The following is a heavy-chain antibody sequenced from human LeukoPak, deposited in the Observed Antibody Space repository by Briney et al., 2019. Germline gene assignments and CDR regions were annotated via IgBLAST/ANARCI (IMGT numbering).Heavy chain of an antibody. J-gene: IGHJ5*02. V-gene: IGHV1-18*01. Sequence: ASVKVPCKASGYTFTSYGISWVRQAPGQGLEWMGWISAYNGNTNYAQKLQGRVTMTTDTSTSTAYMELRSLRSDDTAVYYCARPLFCSSTSCPPAFDPWGQGTLVTVSS. D-gene: IGHD2-2*01. CDR3: ARPLFCSSTSCPPAFDP. CDR1: GYTFTSYG. CDR2: ISAYNGNT.